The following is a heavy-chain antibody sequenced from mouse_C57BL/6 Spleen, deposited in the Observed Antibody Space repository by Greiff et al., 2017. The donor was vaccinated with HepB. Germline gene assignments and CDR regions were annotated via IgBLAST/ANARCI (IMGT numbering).Heavy chain of an antibody. V-gene: IGHV1-69*01. CDR3: ARRGYLHWYFAV. CDR2: IDPADSNT. D-gene: IGHD2-2*01. Sequence: VQLQQPGAELVMPGASVKLSCKASGYTFTSYWMHWVKQRPGQGLEWIGEIDPADSNTNYNQKFKGKSTLTVDKSSSTAYMQLSSLTSEDSAVYYCARRGYLHWYFAVWGTGTTVTVSS. J-gene: IGHJ1*03. CDR1: GYTFTSYW.